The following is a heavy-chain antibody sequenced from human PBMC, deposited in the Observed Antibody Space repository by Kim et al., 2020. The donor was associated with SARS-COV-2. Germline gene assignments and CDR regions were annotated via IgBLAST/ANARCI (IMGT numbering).Heavy chain of an antibody. CDR3: AKDLGRSTGPN. J-gene: IGHJ4*02. D-gene: IGHD2-8*02. Sequence: STNYADSVKGRFAISRDNAKNTLYLQMNSLRGEDTAVYYCAKDLGRSTGPNWGQGTLVTVSS. CDR2: ST. V-gene: IGHV3-74*01.